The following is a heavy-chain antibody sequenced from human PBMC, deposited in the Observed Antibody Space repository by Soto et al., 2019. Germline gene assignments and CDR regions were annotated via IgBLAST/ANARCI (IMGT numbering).Heavy chain of an antibody. V-gene: IGHV6-1*01. J-gene: IGHJ4*02. CDR3: ARVMTTGFRIFDY. D-gene: IGHD3-22*01. CDR1: GDSVSSNSAA. CDR2: TYYRSKWYN. Sequence: SQTLSLTCAISGDSVSSNSAAWNWIRQSPSRGLEWLGRTYYRSKWYNDYAVSVKSRMTINPDTSKNQFSLKLSSVTAADTAVYYCARVMTTGFRIFDYWGQGTLVTVSS.